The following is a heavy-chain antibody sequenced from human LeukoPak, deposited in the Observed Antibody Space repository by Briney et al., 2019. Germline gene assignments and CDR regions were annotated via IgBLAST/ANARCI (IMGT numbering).Heavy chain of an antibody. Sequence: ASVKVSCKASGYTFTSYGISWVRQAPGQGLEWMGWISAYNDNTNYPQKLRGRVTMTTDTSTSTAYMELRSLTSDDTAVYYCARDSQTDDSDRSGFGDYWGQGTLVTVSS. CDR3: ARDSQTDDSDRSGFGDY. CDR2: ISAYNDNT. CDR1: GYTFTSYG. J-gene: IGHJ4*02. D-gene: IGHD3-22*01. V-gene: IGHV1-18*01.